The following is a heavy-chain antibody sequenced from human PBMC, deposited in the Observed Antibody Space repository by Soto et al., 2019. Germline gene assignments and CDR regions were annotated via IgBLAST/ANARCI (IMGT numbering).Heavy chain of an antibody. CDR2: ISAYNGNT. D-gene: IGHD3-10*01. Sequence: ASVKVSCKATGYTFTSYGISWVRQAPGQGLEWMGWISAYNGNTNYAQKLQGRVTMTTDTSTSTAYMELRSLRSDDTAVYYCAREGRLWFGVRDTLNYYYYGMDVWGQGTTVTVSS. CDR1: GYTFTSYG. J-gene: IGHJ6*02. CDR3: AREGRLWFGVRDTLNYYYYGMDV. V-gene: IGHV1-18*01.